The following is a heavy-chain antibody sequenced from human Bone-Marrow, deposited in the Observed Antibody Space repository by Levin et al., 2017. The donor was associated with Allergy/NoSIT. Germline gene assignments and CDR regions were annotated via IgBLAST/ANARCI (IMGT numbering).Heavy chain of an antibody. CDR2: FDPENGGT. D-gene: IGHD6-13*01. CDR1: GYTLSDLS. V-gene: IGHV1-24*01. CDR3: AAVWTPATGPLRMDV. Sequence: VASVKVSCKVSGYTLSDLSIHWVRQGPGKGLEWMGGFDPENGGTVYAQKFRGRVTMTEETSTETAYLDLNRVRSDDTAVYYCAAVWTPATGPLRMDVWGQGTTVTVSS. J-gene: IGHJ6*02.